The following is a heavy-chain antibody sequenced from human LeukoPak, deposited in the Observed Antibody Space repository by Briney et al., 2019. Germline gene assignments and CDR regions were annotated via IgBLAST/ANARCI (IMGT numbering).Heavy chain of an antibody. CDR3: ARHAGPSGWNGWYDH. Sequence: TSETLSLTCTVSGGSIGSYCWSWIRQPPGKGLEWIGYIYYTGGTNYNPSLKSRVTLSVDTSRNQFSLNLNSVTAADTAVYYCARHAGPSGWNGWYDHSGQGILVTVSS. CDR1: GGSIGSYC. V-gene: IGHV4-59*08. CDR2: IYYTGGT. D-gene: IGHD6-19*01. J-gene: IGHJ4*02.